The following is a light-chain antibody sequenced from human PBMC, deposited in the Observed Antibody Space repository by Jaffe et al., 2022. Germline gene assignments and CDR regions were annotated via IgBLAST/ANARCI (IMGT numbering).Light chain of an antibody. CDR2: GRN. Sequence: SSELTQENAVSVALGQTVRITCQGDSLRAYFANWYQQKPGQPPVSVIYGRNNRPSGIPDRFSGSISGNTASLTITGAQAEDEADYYCTSRDNSVNLLLFGGGTKLTVL. CDR1: SLRAYF. CDR3: TSRDNSVNLLL. V-gene: IGLV3-19*01. J-gene: IGLJ3*02.